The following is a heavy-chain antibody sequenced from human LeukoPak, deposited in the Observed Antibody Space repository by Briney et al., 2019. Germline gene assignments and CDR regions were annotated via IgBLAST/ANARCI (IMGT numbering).Heavy chain of an antibody. CDR2: ISLSSSSI. V-gene: IGHV3-48*01. D-gene: IGHD3-10*01. Sequence: GGSLRLPCAASGFTFSSYSMNWVRQAPGKGLEWLSYISLSSSSIYYADSVKGRFTISRDNAKNSLYLQMNSLRAEDTAIYYRANVAFYYGSGTYVWGQGTLVTVSS. CDR3: ANVAFYYGSGTYV. CDR1: GFTFSSYS. J-gene: IGHJ4*02.